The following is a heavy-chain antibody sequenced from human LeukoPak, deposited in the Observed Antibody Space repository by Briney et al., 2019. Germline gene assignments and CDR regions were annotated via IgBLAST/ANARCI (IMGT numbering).Heavy chain of an antibody. J-gene: IGHJ6*03. CDR1: GFTFIIYG. CDR2: ISSSGSTI. Sequence: QAGRSLRPSYAASGFTFIIYGTSCVRQAAGDGLEWVSYISSSGSTIYYADSVKGRFTISRDKAKNSLYLQMNSLRAEDTAVYYCAELGITMIGGVWGKGTTVTTSS. D-gene: IGHD3-10*02. V-gene: IGHV3-48*01. CDR3: AELGITMIGGV.